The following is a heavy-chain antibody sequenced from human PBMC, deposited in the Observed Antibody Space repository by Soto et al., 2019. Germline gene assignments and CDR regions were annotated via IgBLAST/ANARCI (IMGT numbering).Heavy chain of an antibody. V-gene: IGHV3-33*01. D-gene: IGHD6-13*01. CDR3: ARDPVSDSSSWFFDY. J-gene: IGHJ4*02. CDR1: GFTFSRYG. Sequence: QVQLVESGGGVVQPGRPLRLSCAASGFTFSRYGMHWVRQAPGKGLEWVAVIWYEGSNKDYADSVKGRFTISRDNSKNTLYLQMNSLRAEDTAVYYCARDPVSDSSSWFFDYWGQGTLVTVSS. CDR2: IWYEGSNK.